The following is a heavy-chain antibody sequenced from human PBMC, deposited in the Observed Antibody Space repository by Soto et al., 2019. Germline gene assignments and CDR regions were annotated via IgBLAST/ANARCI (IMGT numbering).Heavy chain of an antibody. CDR2: IYYSGST. CDR1: GVSISSYY. Sequence: PAETLSLTCTASGVSISSYYWSWVRQPPGKGLEWIGYIYYSGSTNYNPSLKSRVTISVDTSKNQFSLKLSSVTAADTAVYYCARDDGSGSYFGYYGMDVWGQGTTVTVSS. V-gene: IGHV4-59*01. D-gene: IGHD3-10*01. CDR3: ARDDGSGSYFGYYGMDV. J-gene: IGHJ6*02.